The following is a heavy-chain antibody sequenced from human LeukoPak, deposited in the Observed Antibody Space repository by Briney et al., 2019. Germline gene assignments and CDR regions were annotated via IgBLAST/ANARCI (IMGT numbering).Heavy chain of an antibody. J-gene: IGHJ4*02. V-gene: IGHV1-2*02. Sequence: ASVKVSCKASGYTFTGYYMHWVRQAPGQGLEWMGWINPNSGGTNYAQKFQGRVTMTRDTSISTAYMELSRLRSDDTAVYYCARDIYYGSGSDTFDYWGQGTLVTVSS. CDR1: GYTFTGYY. D-gene: IGHD3-10*01. CDR2: INPNSGGT. CDR3: ARDIYYGSGSDTFDY.